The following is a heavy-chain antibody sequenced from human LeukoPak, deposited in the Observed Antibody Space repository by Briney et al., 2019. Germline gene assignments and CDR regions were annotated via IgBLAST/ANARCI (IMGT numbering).Heavy chain of an antibody. D-gene: IGHD3-22*01. CDR3: AKDHDYYDTSGYSDY. CDR1: GFTFSSYA. V-gene: IGHV3-23*01. J-gene: IGHJ4*02. Sequence: GGSLRLSCAASGFTFSSYAMSWVRQAPGKGLEWVSSISGSGGSTYYADSVKGRFSISRDNSKSTLFLHMDSLRVEDTAVYFCAKDHDYYDTSGYSDYWGQGTLVTVSS. CDR2: ISGSGGST.